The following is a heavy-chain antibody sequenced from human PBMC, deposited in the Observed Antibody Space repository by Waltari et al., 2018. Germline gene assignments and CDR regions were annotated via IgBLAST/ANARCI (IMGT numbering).Heavy chain of an antibody. CDR2: IRGSGGST. CDR1: GFTFSSYA. J-gene: IGHJ4*02. Sequence: EVQLLESGGGLVQPGGSLRLSCAASGFTFSSYAMSWVRQAPGKGLEWVSAIRGSGGSTYYADSVKGRFTISRDNSKNTLYLQMNSLRAEDTAVYYCAKEEGYYDDTGSGYYFDYWGQGTLVTVSS. V-gene: IGHV3-23*01. CDR3: AKEEGYYDDTGSGYYFDY. D-gene: IGHD3-22*01.